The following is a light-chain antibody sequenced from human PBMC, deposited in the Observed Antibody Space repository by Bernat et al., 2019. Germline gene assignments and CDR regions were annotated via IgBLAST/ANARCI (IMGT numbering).Light chain of an antibody. V-gene: IGKV1-39*01. J-gene: IGKJ2*01. CDR1: QSICNY. CDR3: QQSYGTPYT. Sequence: DIQMTQSPSSLSASVGDRVTITCRASQSICNYLNWYQQKPGKAPNLLIYAASSLHTGVPSRFSGSGSGTDFTLTISSLQPEDFATYYCQQSYGTPYTFGQGTKLEIK. CDR2: AAS.